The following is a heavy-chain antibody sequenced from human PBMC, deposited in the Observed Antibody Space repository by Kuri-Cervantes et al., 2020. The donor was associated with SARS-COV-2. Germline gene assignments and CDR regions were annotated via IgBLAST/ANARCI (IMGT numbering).Heavy chain of an antibody. D-gene: IGHD6-13*01. CDR2: ISAYNGNT. Sequence: ASVKVSCKASGYTFTSYGISWVRQAPGQGLEWMGWISAYNGNTNYAQKLQGRVTMTTDTSTSTAYMELRSLRSDDTAVYYCASRPYSSSWYEGIDYWGQGTLVTVSS. CDR3: ASRPYSSSWYEGIDY. V-gene: IGHV1-18*01. CDR1: GYTFTSYG. J-gene: IGHJ4*02.